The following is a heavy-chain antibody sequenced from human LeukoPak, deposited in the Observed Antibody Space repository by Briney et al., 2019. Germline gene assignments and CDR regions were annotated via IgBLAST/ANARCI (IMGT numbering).Heavy chain of an antibody. CDR1: GYTFTSYD. CDR2: MNRNSGNT. Sequence: ASVKVSCKASGYTFTSYDINWVRQATGQGLEWMGWMNRNSGNTGYAQKCQGRVTMTRNTSISTAYMELSSLRSEDTAVYYCARQPSTGGDYWGQGTLVTVSS. V-gene: IGHV1-8*01. J-gene: IGHJ4*02. CDR3: ARQPSTGGDY.